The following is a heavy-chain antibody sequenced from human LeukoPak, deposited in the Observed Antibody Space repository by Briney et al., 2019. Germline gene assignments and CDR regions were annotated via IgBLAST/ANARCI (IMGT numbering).Heavy chain of an antibody. CDR2: IIPILGIA. V-gene: IGHV1-69*04. J-gene: IGHJ6*02. CDR1: GGTFSSYA. CDR3: ASEYCSGGSCYPYYYYGMDV. D-gene: IGHD2-15*01. Sequence: ASVKVSCKASGGTFSSYAISWVRQAPGQGLEWMGRIIPILGIANYAQKFQGRVTITADKSTSTAYMELSSLRSEDTAVYYCASEYCSGGSCYPYYYYGMDVWGQGTTVTVSS.